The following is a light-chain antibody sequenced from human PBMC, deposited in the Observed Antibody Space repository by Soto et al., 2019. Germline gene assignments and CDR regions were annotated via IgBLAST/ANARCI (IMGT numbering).Light chain of an antibody. Sequence: QSALTQPPSVSGAPGQTVTISCAGSSSNIGPGFDVHWYQQVSGAAPKLLIYGNSNRPSGVPDRFSGSRSGTSASLAITGLQPEDEADSYCQSYDSSLRGSVFGTGTRSPS. CDR1: SSNIGPGFD. CDR2: GNS. V-gene: IGLV1-40*01. J-gene: IGLJ1*01. CDR3: QSYDSSLRGSV.